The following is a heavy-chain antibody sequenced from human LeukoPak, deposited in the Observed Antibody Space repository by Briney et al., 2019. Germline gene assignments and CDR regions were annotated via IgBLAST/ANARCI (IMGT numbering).Heavy chain of an antibody. CDR2: IIPILGIA. CDR1: GGTFSSYA. CDR3: ARDRGYSSSWYEPRYYYYGMDV. V-gene: IGHV1-69*04. Sequence: ASVKVSCKASGGTFSSYAISWVRQAPGQGLEWMGRIIPILGIANYAQKFQGRVTITADKSTSTAYMELSSLRSEDTAVYHCARDRGYSSSWYEPRYYYYGMDVWGQGTTVTVSS. J-gene: IGHJ6*02. D-gene: IGHD6-13*01.